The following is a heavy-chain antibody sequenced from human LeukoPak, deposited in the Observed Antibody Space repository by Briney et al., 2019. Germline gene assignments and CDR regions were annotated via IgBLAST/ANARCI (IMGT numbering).Heavy chain of an antibody. CDR1: GGTFSSYA. J-gene: IGHJ4*02. CDR3: ARGRGLRYFDWQMEYYFDY. Sequence: GASVKVSCKASGGTFSSYAISWVRQAPGHGLEWMGGIIPIFGTANYAQKFQGRVTITADESTSTDYMELSSLRSEDTAVYYCARGRGLRYFDWQMEYYFDYWGQGTLVTVSS. V-gene: IGHV1-69*13. CDR2: IIPIFGTA. D-gene: IGHD3-9*01.